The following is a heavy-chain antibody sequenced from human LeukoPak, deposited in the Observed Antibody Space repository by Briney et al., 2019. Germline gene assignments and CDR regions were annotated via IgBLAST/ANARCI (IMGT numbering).Heavy chain of an antibody. V-gene: IGHV1-46*01. CDR2: INPSGGST. CDR3: ARNLDSSGFAKYYYYYGMDV. D-gene: IGHD3-22*01. CDR1: GYTFTSYY. J-gene: IGHJ6*02. Sequence: GASVKVSCKASGYTFTSYYMHWVRQAPGQGLEWMGIINPSGGSTSYAQKFQGRVTMTRDTSTSTVYMELSSLRSEDTAVYYCARNLDSSGFAKYYYYYGMDVWGQGTTVTVSS.